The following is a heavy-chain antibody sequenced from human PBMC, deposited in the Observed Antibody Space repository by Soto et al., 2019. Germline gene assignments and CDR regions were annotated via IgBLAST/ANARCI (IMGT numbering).Heavy chain of an antibody. V-gene: IGHV3-48*04. D-gene: IGHD6-13*01. J-gene: IGHJ3*02. CDR3: ARDGRRSSSWSLYADAFDI. Sequence: GGSLRLSCAASGFTFSSYSMNWVRQAPGKGLEWVSYISSSSSTIYYADSVKGRFTISRDNAKNSLYLQMNSLSAEDTAVYYCARDGRRSSSWSLYADAFDIWGQGTMVTVSS. CDR1: GFTFSSYS. CDR2: ISSSSSTI.